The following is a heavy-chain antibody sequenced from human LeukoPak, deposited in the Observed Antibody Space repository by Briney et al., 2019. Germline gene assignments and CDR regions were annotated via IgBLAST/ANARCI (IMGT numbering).Heavy chain of an antibody. CDR3: ARVGEQLVRRYYYYMDV. CDR1: GGSISSYY. V-gene: IGHV4-4*07. D-gene: IGHD6-13*01. CDR2: IYTSGST. Sequence: SETLSLTCTVSGGSISSYYWSWIRQPAGKGLEWIGRIYTSGSTNYNPSLKSRVTMSVDTSKNQFSLKLSSVTAADTAVYYCARVGEQLVRRYYYYMDVWGKGTTVTVSS. J-gene: IGHJ6*03.